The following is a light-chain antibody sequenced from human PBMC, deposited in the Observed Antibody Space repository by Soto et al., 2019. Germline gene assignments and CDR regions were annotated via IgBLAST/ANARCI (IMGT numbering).Light chain of an antibody. Sequence: EVVMTQSPDTLSVSPGETATLSCRASQSVSRNLAWYQQKPGQAPRLLIYASSTRATGVPVSFSGSGSGTVFSLTISGLQSEDFALYFCQQFDKWPGTFGQGTKVEIK. CDR1: QSVSRN. CDR2: ASS. V-gene: IGKV3-15*01. J-gene: IGKJ1*01. CDR3: QQFDKWPGT.